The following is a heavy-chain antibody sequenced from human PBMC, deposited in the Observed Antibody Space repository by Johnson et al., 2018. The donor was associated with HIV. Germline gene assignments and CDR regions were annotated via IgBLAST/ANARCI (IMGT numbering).Heavy chain of an antibody. CDR1: GFTFSSYA. CDR2: ISYDGTHK. J-gene: IGHJ3*02. Sequence: VQLVESGGGVVQPGGSLRLFCAASGFTFSSYAIHWVRQAPGKGLEWVAVISYDGTHKYYADSVKGRFTISRDNSKNKLYLQTNSLRAEDTAVFYCARDRYYGLAWGWAFDIWGQGTMVTVSS. CDR3: ARDRYYGLAWGWAFDI. V-gene: IGHV3-30*04. D-gene: IGHD3-16*01.